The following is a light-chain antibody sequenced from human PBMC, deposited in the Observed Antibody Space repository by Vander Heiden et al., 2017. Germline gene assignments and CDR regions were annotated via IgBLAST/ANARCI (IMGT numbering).Light chain of an antibody. J-gene: IGKJ4*01. CDR2: TSS. Sequence: DIQMTQSPSSLSASVGDRVTITCRASQSIRSYLNWYQQKPGKAPKLLIDTSSTLESGVPSRFSGSGSGTDFTLSISSLQPEDFTTYYCQQSYSIPHTFGGGTKVEIK. CDR3: QQSYSIPHT. CDR1: QSIRSY. V-gene: IGKV1-39*01.